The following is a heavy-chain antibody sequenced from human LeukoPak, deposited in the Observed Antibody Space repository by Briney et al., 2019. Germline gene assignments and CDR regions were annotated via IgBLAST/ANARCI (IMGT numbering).Heavy chain of an antibody. CDR3: ASRPGQFIAVALNYYFGMDV. J-gene: IGHJ6*02. Sequence: SETLSLTCTVSGGSISSSSYYWGWIRQPPGKGLEWIGSIYYSGSTYYNPSLKSRVTISVDTSKNQFSLKLSSVTAADTAVYYCASRPGQFIAVALNYYFGMDVWGQGTTVTVSS. V-gene: IGHV4-39*07. D-gene: IGHD6-19*01. CDR1: GGSISSSSYY. CDR2: IYYSGST.